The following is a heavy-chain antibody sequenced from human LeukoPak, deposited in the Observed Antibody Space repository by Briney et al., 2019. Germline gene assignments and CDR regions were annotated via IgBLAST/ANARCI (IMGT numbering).Heavy chain of an antibody. Sequence: SVKVSCKASGGTLSSYAISWVRQAPGQGLEWMGGIIPIFGIANYAQKFQGRVTITTDESTSTAYMELSSLRSEDTAVYYCARALGYYDSSGYSPYYFDYWGQGTLVTVSS. V-gene: IGHV1-69*05. CDR2: IIPIFGIA. CDR3: ARALGYYDSSGYSPYYFDY. J-gene: IGHJ4*02. D-gene: IGHD3-22*01. CDR1: GGTLSSYA.